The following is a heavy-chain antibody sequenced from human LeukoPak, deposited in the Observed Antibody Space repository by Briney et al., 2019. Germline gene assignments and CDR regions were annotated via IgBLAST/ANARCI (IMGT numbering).Heavy chain of an antibody. Sequence: PSETLSLTCTVSGYSISSGYYWGWLRQPPGKGLEWIGSIYHSGSTYYNPSLKSQVTISVDTSKNQFSLKLTSVTAADTAVYYCARGYSSSWYLNLFDPWGQGTLVTVSS. CDR1: GYSISSGYY. CDR2: IYHSGST. V-gene: IGHV4-38-2*02. CDR3: ARGYSSSWYLNLFDP. J-gene: IGHJ5*02. D-gene: IGHD6-13*01.